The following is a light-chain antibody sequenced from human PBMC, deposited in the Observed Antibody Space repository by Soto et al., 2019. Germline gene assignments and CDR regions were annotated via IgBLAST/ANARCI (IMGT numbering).Light chain of an antibody. CDR3: QQADSFPPT. Sequence: DIQMTQSPSSVSASVGDRVIITCRTRQGIGSWLAWYQQKPAKAPKVLICAAANLQSGVPSRFSGSGSGREFTLTISSLPPDDRATYLCQQADSFPPTFGQGTRLEIK. V-gene: IGKV1-12*01. CDR1: QGIGSW. CDR2: AAA. J-gene: IGKJ5*01.